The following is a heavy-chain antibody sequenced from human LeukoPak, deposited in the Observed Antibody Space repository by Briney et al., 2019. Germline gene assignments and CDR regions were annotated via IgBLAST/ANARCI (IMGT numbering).Heavy chain of an antibody. J-gene: IGHJ4*02. CDR1: GGSISSGGYS. V-gene: IGHV4-30-2*01. CDR3: ARIRPTYYYDSSGHFDY. D-gene: IGHD3-22*01. Sequence: PSETLSLTCAVSGGSISSGGYSWSWIRQPPGKGLEWIGYIYHSGSTYYNPSLKSRVTISVDRSKNQFSLKLSSVTAADTAVYYCARIRPTYYYDSSGHFDYWGQGTLVTVSS. CDR2: IYHSGST.